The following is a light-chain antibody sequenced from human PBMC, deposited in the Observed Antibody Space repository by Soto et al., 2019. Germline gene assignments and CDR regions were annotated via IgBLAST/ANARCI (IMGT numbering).Light chain of an antibody. CDR2: SAS. Sequence: AIQMTQSPSSVSASVGDRVTITCRASQGIRNELGWYQQKPGKAPKLLISSASSQHSGVPSSFSGLGSATDLILTISGLQPEDFATYFCLQDFTYPRTFGQGTKV. V-gene: IGKV1-6*01. CDR3: LQDFTYPRT. J-gene: IGKJ1*01. CDR1: QGIRNE.